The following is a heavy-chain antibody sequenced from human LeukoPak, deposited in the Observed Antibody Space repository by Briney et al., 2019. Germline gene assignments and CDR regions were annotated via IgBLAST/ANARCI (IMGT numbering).Heavy chain of an antibody. CDR1: GGSISGYY. Sequence: PSETLSLTCTVSGGSISGYYWNWIRQTPGKGLEWIGYVYSSGTTKYNAALKRRVAISVDTSKNQFSLKMNSVTAADTAVYYCARQYFGYDTSGPYSHFDFWGQGTLVTVSS. D-gene: IGHD3-22*01. CDR2: VYSSGTT. J-gene: IGHJ4*02. CDR3: ARQYFGYDTSGPYSHFDF. V-gene: IGHV4-59*08.